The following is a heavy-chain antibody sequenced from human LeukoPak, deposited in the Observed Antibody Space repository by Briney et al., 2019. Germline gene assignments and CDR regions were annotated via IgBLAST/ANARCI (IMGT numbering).Heavy chain of an antibody. CDR3: ARALLGSYSSSRVEELDY. V-gene: IGHV1-2*02. CDR1: GYTFTGYY. D-gene: IGHD6-13*01. CDR2: INPNSGGT. Sequence: ASVKVSCKASGYTFTGYYMHWVRQAPGQGLEWMGWINPNSGGTNYAQKFQGRVTMTRDTSISTAYMELSRLRSDDTAVYYCARALLGSYSSSRVEELDYWGQGTLVTVSS. J-gene: IGHJ4*02.